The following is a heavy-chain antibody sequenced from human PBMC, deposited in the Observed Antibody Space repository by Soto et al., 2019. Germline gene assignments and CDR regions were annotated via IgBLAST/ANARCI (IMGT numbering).Heavy chain of an antibody. Sequence: GGSLRLSCAATGFTFSGSAMHWVRQASGKGLEWVGRIRSKANSYATAYAASVKGRFSISRDDSKNTAYLQMNSLNTEDTAVYYCTRADYYDSSGHIYRDDYWGQGT. CDR2: IRSKANSYAT. V-gene: IGHV3-73*01. CDR1: GFTFSGSA. J-gene: IGHJ4*02. CDR3: TRADYYDSSGHIYRDDY. D-gene: IGHD3-22*01.